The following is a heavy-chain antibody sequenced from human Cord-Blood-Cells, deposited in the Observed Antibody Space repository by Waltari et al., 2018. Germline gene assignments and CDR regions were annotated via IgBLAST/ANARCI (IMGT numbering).Heavy chain of an antibody. V-gene: IGHV4-59*11. Sequence: QVQLQESGPGLVKPSETLSLTCTVSGGSISSHYWSWIRQPPGKGLEWIGYIYYSGSTNYPPSLKSLVTISVDTSQNQFSLKLSSVTAADTAVYYCARVIAAAGLWYFDLWGRGTLVTVSS. J-gene: IGHJ2*01. D-gene: IGHD6-13*01. CDR3: ARVIAAAGLWYFDL. CDR2: IYYSGST. CDR1: GGSISSHY.